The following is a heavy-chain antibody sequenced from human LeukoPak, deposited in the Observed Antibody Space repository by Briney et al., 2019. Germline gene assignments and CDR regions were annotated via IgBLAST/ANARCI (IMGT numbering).Heavy chain of an antibody. J-gene: IGHJ4*02. CDR1: GFTFSSYA. V-gene: IGHV3-23*01. D-gene: IGHD1-7*01. CDR3: AKDITGTTRFDY. Sequence: PGASLRLSCAAPGFTFSSYAMSWVRQAPGEGLEWVSGIGGSGGNAYYADSVKGRFTISRDSSKNTLYLQMDSLRAEDTAVYYCAKDITGTTRFDYWGQGTLVTVSS. CDR2: IGGSGGNA.